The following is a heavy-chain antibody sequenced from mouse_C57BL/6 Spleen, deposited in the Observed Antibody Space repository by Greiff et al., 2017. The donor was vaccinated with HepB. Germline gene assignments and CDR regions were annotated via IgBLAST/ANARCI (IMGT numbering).Heavy chain of an antibody. CDR2: IDPENGDT. Sequence: EVQLQQSGAELVRPGASVKLSCTASGFNIKDDYMHWVKQRPEQGLEWIGWIDPENGDTEYASKFQGKATITADTSSNTAYLQLSSLTSEDTAVYYCTTDYGSTNFDYWGQGTTLTVSS. D-gene: IGHD1-1*01. CDR3: TTDYGSTNFDY. J-gene: IGHJ2*01. V-gene: IGHV14-4*01. CDR1: GFNIKDDY.